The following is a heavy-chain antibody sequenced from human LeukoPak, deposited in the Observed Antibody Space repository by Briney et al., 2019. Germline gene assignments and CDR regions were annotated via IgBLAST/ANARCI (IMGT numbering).Heavy chain of an antibody. J-gene: IGHJ4*02. CDR3: ATMGIEVAGGAFDY. V-gene: IGHV4-39*01. CDR2: MYYSGST. Sequence: SETLSLTCTVSGGSISGSSYYWGWIRQPPGKGLEWIGNMYYSGSTYYNPSLKSRVTISVDTSKNQFSLNLNSVTATETAVYYCATMGIEVAGGAFDYWGQGTLVIVSS. CDR1: GGSISGSSYY. D-gene: IGHD6-19*01.